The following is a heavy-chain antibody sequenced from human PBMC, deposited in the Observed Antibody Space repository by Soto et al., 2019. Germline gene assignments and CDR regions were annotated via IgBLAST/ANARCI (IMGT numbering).Heavy chain of an antibody. CDR2: IYPGDSDT. CDR1: GYTFTIHW. V-gene: IGHV5-51*01. D-gene: IGHD6-6*01. Sequence: GESLKISCMGSGYTFTIHWIGWVLQMPGKGLEWMGIIYPGDSDTRYSPSFQGQVTISADKSIRTAYLQWNSPKASDTAIYYCAKTWRQLASVDSWGQGTLVTVSS. J-gene: IGHJ4*02. CDR3: AKTWRQLASVDS.